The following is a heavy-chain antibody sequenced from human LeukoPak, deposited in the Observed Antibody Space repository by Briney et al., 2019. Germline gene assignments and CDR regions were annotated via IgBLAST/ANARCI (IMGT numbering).Heavy chain of an antibody. V-gene: IGHV1-18*01. J-gene: IGHJ2*01. CDR3: ARDRGGYCSSTSCYVSGYFDL. Sequence: ASVKVSCKASGYTFTSYGICWVRQAPGQGLEWMGWISAYNGNTNYAQKLQGRVTMTTDTSTSTAYMELRSLRSDDTAVYYCARDRGGYCSSTSCYVSGYFDLWGRGTLVTVSS. CDR1: GYTFTSYG. CDR2: ISAYNGNT. D-gene: IGHD2-2*01.